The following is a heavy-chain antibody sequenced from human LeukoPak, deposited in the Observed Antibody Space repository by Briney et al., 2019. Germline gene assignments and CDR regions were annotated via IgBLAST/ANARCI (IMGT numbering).Heavy chain of an antibody. CDR1: GFTFSSYA. Sequence: GGSLRLSCAASGFTFSSYAMHWVRQAPGKGLEWVAVISYDGSNKYYADSVKGRFTISRDNSKNTLYLQMNSLRAEDTAVYYCARDATVVIIEYCFDYWGQGTLVTVS. J-gene: IGHJ4*02. CDR3: ARDATVVIIEYCFDY. V-gene: IGHV3-30*04. CDR2: ISYDGSNK. D-gene: IGHD3-3*01.